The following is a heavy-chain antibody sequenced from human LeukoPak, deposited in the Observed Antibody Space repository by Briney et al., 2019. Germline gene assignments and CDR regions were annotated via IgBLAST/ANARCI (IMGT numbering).Heavy chain of an antibody. CDR2: ISSSSYI. D-gene: IGHD2-2*01. CDR3: ARESCSSTSCRYYFDY. V-gene: IGHV3-21*01. Sequence: GGSLRLSCAASGFTFSSYSMNWVRQAPGKGLEWVSSISSSSYIYYADSVKGRFTISRDNAKNSLYLQMNSLRAEDTAVYYCARESCSSTSCRYYFDYWGQGTLVTVSS. J-gene: IGHJ4*02. CDR1: GFTFSSYS.